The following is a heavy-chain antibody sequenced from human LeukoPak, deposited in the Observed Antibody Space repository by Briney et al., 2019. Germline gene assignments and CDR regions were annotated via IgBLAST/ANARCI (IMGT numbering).Heavy chain of an antibody. D-gene: IGHD3-22*01. Sequence: PSETLSLTCTVSGGSISSYYWSWIRQPPGKGLEWIGYIYYSGSTNYNPSLKSRVTISVDTSKNQFSLKLSSVTAADTAVYYCAREGIYYDSSGYDAFDIWGQGTMVTVSS. CDR2: IYYSGST. J-gene: IGHJ3*02. CDR3: AREGIYYDSSGYDAFDI. V-gene: IGHV4-59*01. CDR1: GGSISSYY.